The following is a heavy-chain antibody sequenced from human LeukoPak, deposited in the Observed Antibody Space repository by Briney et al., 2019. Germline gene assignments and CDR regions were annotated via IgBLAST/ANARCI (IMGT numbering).Heavy chain of an antibody. J-gene: IGHJ5*02. CDR2: INPNSGGT. D-gene: IGHD6-6*01. V-gene: IGHV1-2*02. Sequence: GASVKVSCKASGYTFTGYYMHWVRQAPGQGLEWMGWINPNSGGTNYAQKFQGRVTMTRDTSISTAYMEPSRLRSDDTAVYYCARVEQLVLGWFDPWGQGTLVTVSS. CDR3: ARVEQLVLGWFDP. CDR1: GYTFTGYY.